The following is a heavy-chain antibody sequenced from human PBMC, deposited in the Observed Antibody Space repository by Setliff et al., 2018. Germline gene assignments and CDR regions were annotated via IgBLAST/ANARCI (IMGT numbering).Heavy chain of an antibody. Sequence: PSETLSLTCTVSGGSISSSSYYWGWIRQPPGKGLEWIGSIYYRGSTYYNPSLKSRVTISVDTSKNQFSLKLSSVTAADTAVYFCASLLAGTGGFFYYGVDVWGQGTTVTVSS. CDR3: ASLLAGTGGFFYYGVDV. D-gene: IGHD6-19*01. CDR2: IYYRGST. CDR1: GGSISSSSYY. J-gene: IGHJ6*02. V-gene: IGHV4-39*07.